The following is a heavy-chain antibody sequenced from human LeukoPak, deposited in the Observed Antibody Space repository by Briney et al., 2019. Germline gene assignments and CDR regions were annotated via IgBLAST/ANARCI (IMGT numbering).Heavy chain of an antibody. CDR1: GFTFSSYA. D-gene: IGHD6-13*01. Sequence: QAGGSLRLSCAASGFTFSSYAMSWVRQAPGKGLEWVSVIYSGGSTYYADSVKGRFTISRDNSKNTLYLQMNSLRAEDTAVYYCARDRIAAADKYNRFDPWGQGTLVTVSS. CDR2: IYSGGST. V-gene: IGHV3-66*01. CDR3: ARDRIAAADKYNRFDP. J-gene: IGHJ5*02.